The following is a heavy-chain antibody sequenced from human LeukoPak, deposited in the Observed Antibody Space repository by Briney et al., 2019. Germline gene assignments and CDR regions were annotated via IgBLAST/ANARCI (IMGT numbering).Heavy chain of an antibody. CDR2: IYHSGST. D-gene: IGHD3-22*01. J-gene: IGHJ4*02. CDR1: GYSISSGYY. Sequence: SETLSLTCTVSGYSISSGYYCGWIRQPPGKGLEWIGSIYHSGSTYYNPSLKSRVTISVDTSKNQFSLKLSSVTAADTAVYYCARDRVTMIVVVIFDYWGQGTLVTVSS. V-gene: IGHV4-38-2*02. CDR3: ARDRVTMIVVVIFDY.